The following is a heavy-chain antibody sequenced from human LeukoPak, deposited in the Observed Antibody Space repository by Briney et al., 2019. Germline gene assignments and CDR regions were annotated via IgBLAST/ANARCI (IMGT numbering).Heavy chain of an antibody. CDR1: GFTFSSYA. D-gene: IGHD3/OR15-3a*01. V-gene: IGHV3-23*01. CDR2: MSGSGGGT. J-gene: IGHJ4*02. Sequence: GGSLRLSCAASGFTFSSYAMSWVRQAPGKGLEWVSSMSGSGGGTYYADFVKGRFTISRDSSKNTLYLQMNSLRAEDTVVYYCAKVRTGHFFDYWGQGTLVTVSS. CDR3: AKVRTGHFFDY.